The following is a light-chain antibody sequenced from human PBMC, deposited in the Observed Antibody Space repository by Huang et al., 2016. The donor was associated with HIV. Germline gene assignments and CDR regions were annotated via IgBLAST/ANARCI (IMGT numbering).Light chain of an antibody. V-gene: IGKV1-16*02. CDR3: QQYSEYPLT. CDR2: AAS. CDR1: QCIHNY. Sequence: DIQMTQSPSSLSASVGDRVTITCRASQCIHNYLAWYQQKPGKAHKSLIYAASSLQSGVPSKFSASGSGTDFTLTISSLQPEDFATYYCQQYSEYPLTFGGGTKVEI. J-gene: IGKJ4*01.